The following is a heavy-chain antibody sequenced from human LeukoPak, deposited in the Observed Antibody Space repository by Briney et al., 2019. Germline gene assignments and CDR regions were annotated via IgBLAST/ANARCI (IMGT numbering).Heavy chain of an antibody. CDR2: IKEDGSEK. V-gene: IGHV3-7*01. J-gene: IGHJ4*02. CDR1: GFTFSSYW. CDR3: AKFTAFDY. Sequence: QTGGSLRLSCAASGFTFSSYWMSWVRQAPGKGLEWGASIKEDGSEKYYVDSVRGRFTISRDNAKNSLYLQMNSLRVEDTAVYYCAKFTAFDYWGQGTLVTVSS.